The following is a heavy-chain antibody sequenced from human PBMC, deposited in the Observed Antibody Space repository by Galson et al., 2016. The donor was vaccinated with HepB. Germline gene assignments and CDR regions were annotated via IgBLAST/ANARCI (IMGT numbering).Heavy chain of an antibody. V-gene: IGHV1-18*01. J-gene: IGHJ5*02. CDR3: ARAVSGSPNWFDP. D-gene: IGHD3-10*01. Sequence: SVKVSCKASGYTFPNYGITWVRQAPGQGLEWMGWISGYNGNTNYAQKVQGRVPMTTDTSTSTAYMELRSLRSDDPAVYYCARAVSGSPNWFDPWGQGTLVTVSS. CDR1: GYTFPNYG. CDR2: ISGYNGNT.